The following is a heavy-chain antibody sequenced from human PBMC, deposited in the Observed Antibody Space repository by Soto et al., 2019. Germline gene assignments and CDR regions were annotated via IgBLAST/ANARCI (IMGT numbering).Heavy chain of an antibody. V-gene: IGHV3-48*02. D-gene: IGHD5-18*01. Sequence: EVQLVESGGGLVQPGGSVRLSCSASGFAFTSYSMNWVRQAPGKGLEWVSYISGSRATATTIYYADSVKGRFTISRDSAKNSLYLQMNSLRDDDTAVYYCARGDTTMAYWGQGTLVTVSS. J-gene: IGHJ4*02. CDR3: ARGDTTMAY. CDR2: ISGSRATATTI. CDR1: GFAFTSYS.